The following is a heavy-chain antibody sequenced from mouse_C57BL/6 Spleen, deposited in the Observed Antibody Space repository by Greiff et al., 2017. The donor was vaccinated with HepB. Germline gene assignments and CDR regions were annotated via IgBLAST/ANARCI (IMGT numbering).Heavy chain of an antibody. Sequence: VQLQQSGAELVRPGASVTLSCKASGYTFTDYEMHWVKQTPVHGLEWIGAIDPETGGTAYNQKFKGKAILTADKSSSTAYMELRSLTSEDSAVYYCTRKGYDSYYAMDYWGQGTSVTVSS. CDR2: IDPETGGT. J-gene: IGHJ4*01. CDR1: GYTFTDYE. V-gene: IGHV1-15*01. CDR3: TRKGYDSYYAMDY. D-gene: IGHD2-4*01.